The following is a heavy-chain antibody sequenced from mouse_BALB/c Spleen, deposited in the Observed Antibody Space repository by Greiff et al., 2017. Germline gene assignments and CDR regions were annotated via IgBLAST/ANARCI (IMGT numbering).Heavy chain of an antibody. D-gene: IGHD2-1*01. CDR1: GFTFSSFG. CDR2: ISSGSSTI. Sequence: DVHLVESGGGLVQPGGSRKLSCAASGFTFSSFGMHWVRQAPEKGLEWVAYISSGSSTIYYADTVKGRFTISRDNPKNTLFLQMTSLRSEDTAMYYCARVTSYYAMDYWGQGTSVTVSS. V-gene: IGHV5-17*02. CDR3: ARVTSYYAMDY. J-gene: IGHJ4*01.